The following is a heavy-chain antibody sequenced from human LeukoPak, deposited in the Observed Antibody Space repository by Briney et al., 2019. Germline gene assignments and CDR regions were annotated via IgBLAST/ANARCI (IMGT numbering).Heavy chain of an antibody. CDR2: IYTSGST. D-gene: IGHD4-17*01. Sequence: SSETLSLTCAVYGGSFSGYYWSWIRQPPGKGLEWIGRIYTSGSTNYNPSLKSRVTMSVDTSKNQFSLKLSSVTAADTAVYYCARVGDYGDYVDYWGQGTLVTVSS. J-gene: IGHJ4*02. CDR3: ARVGDYGDYVDY. CDR1: GGSFSGYY. V-gene: IGHV4-59*10.